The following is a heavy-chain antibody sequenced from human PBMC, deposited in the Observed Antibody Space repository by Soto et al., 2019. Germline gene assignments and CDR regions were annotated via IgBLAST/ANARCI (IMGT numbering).Heavy chain of an antibody. CDR1: GFTFDDYG. V-gene: IGHV3-20*01. CDR3: ARVSGSGSYYYYMDV. D-gene: IGHD3-10*01. J-gene: IGHJ6*03. CDR2: INWNGGST. Sequence: GGSLRLSCAASGFTFDDYGMSWVRQAPGKGLEWVSGINWNGGSTGYADSVKGRFTISRDNAKNSLYLQMNSLRAEDTALYHCARVSGSGSYYYYMDVWGKGTTVTVSS.